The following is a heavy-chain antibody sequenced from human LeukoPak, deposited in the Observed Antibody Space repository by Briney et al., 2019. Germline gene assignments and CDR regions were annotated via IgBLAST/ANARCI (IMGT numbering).Heavy chain of an antibody. CDR1: EFTFSSYS. Sequence: PGGSLRLSCAASEFTFSSYSMNWVRQAPGKGLEWVSYISSGSNTIYYADSVKGRFTISRDNAKNSLYLQMNSLRAEDTAVYYRYRGSVDYWGQGTLVTVSS. CDR3: YRGSVDY. J-gene: IGHJ4*02. D-gene: IGHD3-10*01. CDR2: ISSGSNTI. V-gene: IGHV3-48*01.